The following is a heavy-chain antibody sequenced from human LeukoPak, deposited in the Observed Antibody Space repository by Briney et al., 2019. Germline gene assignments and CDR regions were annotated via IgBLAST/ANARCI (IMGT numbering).Heavy chain of an antibody. J-gene: IGHJ4*02. CDR2: IYSGGIYSGDST. V-gene: IGHV3-53*05. Sequence: GGSLRLSCAVSGFTGSSNYMCWVRQAPGKGLEWVSVIYSGGIYSGDSTYYADSVKGRFTISRDNSKNTLYLQMNSLRAEDTAVYYCAKAYSSGWYPVPPGIFDYWGQGTLVTVSS. CDR1: GFTGSSNY. D-gene: IGHD6-19*01. CDR3: AKAYSSGWYPVPPGIFDY.